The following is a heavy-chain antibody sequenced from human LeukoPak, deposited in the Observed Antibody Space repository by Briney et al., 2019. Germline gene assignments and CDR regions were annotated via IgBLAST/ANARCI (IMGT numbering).Heavy chain of an antibody. J-gene: IGHJ3*02. CDR2: IYSGGST. Sequence: GGSLRLSCAASGFTVSSNYMSWVRQAPGKGLEWVSVIYSGGSTYYADSVKGRFTISRDNSKNTLYLQMNSLRAEDTAVYYCARDFLGEEAYSLADGAFDIWGQGTMVTVSS. CDR1: GFTVSSNY. D-gene: IGHD2/OR15-2a*01. V-gene: IGHV3-53*01. CDR3: ARDFLGEEAYSLADGAFDI.